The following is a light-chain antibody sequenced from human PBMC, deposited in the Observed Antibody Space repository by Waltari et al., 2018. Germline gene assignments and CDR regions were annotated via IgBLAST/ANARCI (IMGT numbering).Light chain of an antibody. CDR2: HAS. V-gene: IGKV3-20*01. J-gene: IGKJ1*01. Sequence: DIVLTQSPGTLSLSPGERATLSCRASQSISKYLAWYQQKPGQAPRLLIYHASSRAAGIPDRFSGSGSGTDFSLSISRLDPEDFAVYYCQHYESLPVTFGQGTKVEIK. CDR1: QSISKY. CDR3: QHYESLPVT.